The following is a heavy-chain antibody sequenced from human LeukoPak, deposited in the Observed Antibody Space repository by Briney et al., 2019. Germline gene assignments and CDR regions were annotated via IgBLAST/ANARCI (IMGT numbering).Heavy chain of an antibody. Sequence: GGCLRLSCAASGFTFSNYAMSWVRQAPGKGLEWVSGVNGNGGSTSYADSVKGRFTIFRDNSKNTVYLQMNSLRVEDTAVYYCAKSLYGGCDYWGQGTVVTVSS. J-gene: IGHJ4*02. CDR2: VNGNGGST. V-gene: IGHV3-23*01. CDR1: GFTFSNYA. D-gene: IGHD3-16*02. CDR3: AKSLYGGCDY.